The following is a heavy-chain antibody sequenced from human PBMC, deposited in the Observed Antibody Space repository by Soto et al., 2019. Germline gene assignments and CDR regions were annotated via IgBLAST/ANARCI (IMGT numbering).Heavy chain of an antibody. D-gene: IGHD5-12*01. V-gene: IGHV1-18*01. Sequence: QVQLVQSGAEVKKPGASVKVSCKASGYTFTSYGISWVRQAPGQGLEWMGWISAYNGNTNYAQKLQGRVTMTTDTSPSTAYMELRSLRSDDTAVYYCAREMATTWDYYYYGMDVWGQGTTVTVSS. CDR3: AREMATTWDYYYYGMDV. CDR2: ISAYNGNT. J-gene: IGHJ6*02. CDR1: GYTFTSYG.